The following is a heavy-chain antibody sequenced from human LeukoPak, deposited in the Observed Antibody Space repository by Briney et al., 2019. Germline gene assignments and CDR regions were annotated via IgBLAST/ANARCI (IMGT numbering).Heavy chain of an antibody. V-gene: IGHV3-23*01. CDR2: IAGGGNGA. Sequence: GGSLRLSCAASGFPFSDYAMTWVRQTPGKGLEWVSVIAGGGNGADYADSVKGRFTISRDNSKHTLYLQMYSLRAEDTALYYCAKLGCTGTICYANYWGQGTLVTVSS. CDR1: GFPFSDYA. J-gene: IGHJ4*02. D-gene: IGHD2-2*01. CDR3: AKLGCTGTICYANY.